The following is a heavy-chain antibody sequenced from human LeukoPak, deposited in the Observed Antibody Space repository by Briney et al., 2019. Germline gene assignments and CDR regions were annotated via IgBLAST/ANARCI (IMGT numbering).Heavy chain of an antibody. D-gene: IGHD3-9*01. J-gene: IGHJ5*02. CDR2: ISSSSYI. Sequence: GGSLRLSCAASGFTFSSYSMNCVRQAPGKGLEWVSSISSSSYIYYADSVKGRFTISRDNAKNSLYLQMNSLRAEDTAVYYCARATIFGWFDPWGQGTLVTVSS. V-gene: IGHV3-21*01. CDR1: GFTFSSYS. CDR3: ARATIFGWFDP.